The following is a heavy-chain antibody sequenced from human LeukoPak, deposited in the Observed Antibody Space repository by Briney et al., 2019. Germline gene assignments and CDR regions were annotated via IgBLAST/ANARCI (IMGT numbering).Heavy chain of an antibody. CDR3: ARDPSPYYYDSSGYSLFDY. J-gene: IGHJ4*02. V-gene: IGHV4-34*01. CDR2: INHSGST. Sequence: SETLSLTCAVYGGSFSGYYWSWIRQPPGKGLEWVGEINHSGSTNYNPSLKSRVTISVDTSKNQFSLKLSSVTAADTAVYYCARDPSPYYYDSSGYSLFDYWGQGTLVTVSS. CDR1: GGSFSGYY. D-gene: IGHD3-22*01.